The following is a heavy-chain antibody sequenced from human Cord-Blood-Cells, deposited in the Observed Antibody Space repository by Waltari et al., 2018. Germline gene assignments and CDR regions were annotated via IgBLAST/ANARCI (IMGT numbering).Heavy chain of an antibody. CDR1: GFTFSSYA. D-gene: IGHD3-10*01. Sequence: EVQLLESGGGLVQPGGSLRLSCAASGFTFSSYAMSWVRQAPGKGLEWVSAISGSGGNTYYAESVKGRFTTSRGNSKNTLYLQMNSLRAEDTAVYYCAKGAYRGSYYKVDYWGQGTLVTVSS. CDR3: AKGAYRGSYYKVDY. CDR2: ISGSGGNT. J-gene: IGHJ4*02. V-gene: IGHV3-23*01.